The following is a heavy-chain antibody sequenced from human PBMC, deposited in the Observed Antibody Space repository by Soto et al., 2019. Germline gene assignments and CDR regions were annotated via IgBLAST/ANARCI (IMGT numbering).Heavy chain of an antibody. CDR3: AREGYEGYYFDD. CDR2: IWYDGSNK. J-gene: IGHJ4*02. V-gene: IGHV3-33*01. D-gene: IGHD2-2*01. Sequence: QVQLVESGGGVVQPGRSLRLSCAASGFTFSSYGMHWVRQAPGKGLEWVAVIWYDGSNKYYADSVKGRFTISRDNSKNALYLQMNSLRAEDTAVYYCAREGYEGYYFDDWGQGTLVTVSS. CDR1: GFTFSSYG.